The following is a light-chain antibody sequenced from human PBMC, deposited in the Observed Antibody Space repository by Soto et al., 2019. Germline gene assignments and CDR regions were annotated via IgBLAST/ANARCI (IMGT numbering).Light chain of an antibody. CDR2: EVS. J-gene: IGLJ1*01. Sequence: QSVLTQPASVSGSPGQSITISCTGTSSDVGGYNSVSWYQHHPGKAPKLMIYEVSNRPSGVSNRFSGSKSGNTASLTISGLKAEDEADYYCSSYTTRSSLYVFGTGTKVNV. CDR1: SSDVGGYNS. CDR3: SSYTTRSSLYV. V-gene: IGLV2-14*01.